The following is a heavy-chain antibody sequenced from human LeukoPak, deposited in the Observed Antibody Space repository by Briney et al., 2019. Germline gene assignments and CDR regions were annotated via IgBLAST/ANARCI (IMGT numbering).Heavy chain of an antibody. J-gene: IGHJ4*02. CDR1: GFTFSSYS. Sequence: GGSLRLSCAASGFTFSSYSMNWVRQAPGKGLEWVSSISSSSSYIYYADSVKGRFTISRDNAKNSLYLQMNSLRAEDTAVYYCARDGDTAMVTVDYWGQGTLVTVSS. CDR3: ARDGDTAMVTVDY. V-gene: IGHV3-21*01. CDR2: ISSSSSYI. D-gene: IGHD5-18*01.